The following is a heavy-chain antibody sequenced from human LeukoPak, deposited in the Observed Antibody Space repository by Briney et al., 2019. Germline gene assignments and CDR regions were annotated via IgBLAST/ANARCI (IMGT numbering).Heavy chain of an antibody. CDR1: GYSFTTCW. V-gene: IGHV5-51*01. J-gene: IGHJ6*02. Sequence: GESLKISCKGSGYSFTTCWVAWVRQMPGKGLEWMGMISPGDFDTRYSPSFKGQVTISADKSISTAYLQWSSLKASDTAIYYCARHQGGMDVWGQGTTVTVSS. CDR2: ISPGDFDT. CDR3: ARHQGGMDV.